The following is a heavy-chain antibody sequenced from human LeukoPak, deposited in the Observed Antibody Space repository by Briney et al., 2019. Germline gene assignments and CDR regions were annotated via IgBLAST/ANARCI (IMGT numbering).Heavy chain of an antibody. CDR3: ARIDYGDYGY. CDR2: IYYSGST. Sequence: SETLSLTCSVSGGSISSYYWSWIRQPPGKGLEWIGYIYYSGSTNYNPSLKSRVTISVDTSKNQFSLKLSSVTAADTAVYYCARIDYGDYGYWGQGTLVTVSS. V-gene: IGHV4-59*01. D-gene: IGHD4-17*01. J-gene: IGHJ4*02. CDR1: GGSISSYY.